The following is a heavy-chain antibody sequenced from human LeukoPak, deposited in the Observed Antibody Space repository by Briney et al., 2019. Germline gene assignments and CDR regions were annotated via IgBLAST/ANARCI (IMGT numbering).Heavy chain of an antibody. J-gene: IGHJ4*02. CDR2: ITSSSSYI. Sequence: GGSLRLSCAASGFTFSRFTMNWVRQAPGKGLEWVSSITSSSSYIYYADSVKGRFTISRDNSKNTLYLQMNSLRAEDTAVYYCANVRYKYGKDYWGQGTLVTVSS. V-gene: IGHV3-21*04. CDR3: ANVRYKYGKDY. D-gene: IGHD2/OR15-2a*01. CDR1: GFTFSRFT.